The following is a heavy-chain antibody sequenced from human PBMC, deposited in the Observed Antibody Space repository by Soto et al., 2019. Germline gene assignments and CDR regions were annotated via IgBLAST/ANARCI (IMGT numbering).Heavy chain of an antibody. Sequence: PGGSLRLSCAASGFTFSSYAMSWVRQAPGKGLEWVSAISGSGGSTYYADSVKGRFTIPRDNSKNTLYLQMNSLRAEDTAVYYCAKDLFYPRITILGVVPYYFDYWGQGTLVTVSS. CDR1: GFTFSSYA. CDR3: AKDLFYPRITILGVVPYYFDY. V-gene: IGHV3-23*01. CDR2: ISGSGGST. J-gene: IGHJ4*02. D-gene: IGHD3-3*01.